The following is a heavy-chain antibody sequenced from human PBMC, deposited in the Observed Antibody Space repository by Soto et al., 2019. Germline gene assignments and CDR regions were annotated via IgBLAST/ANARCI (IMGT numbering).Heavy chain of an antibody. CDR2: IYTSGST. J-gene: IGHJ3*02. CDR3: ARDRNTMVRGVIITRAFDI. Sequence: PSETLSLTCTVSGGSISSYYLSWIRQPAGKGLEWIGRIYTSGSTNYNPSLKSRVTMSVDTSKNQFSLKLSSVTAADTAVYYCARDRNTMVRGVIITRAFDIWGQGTMVTVSS. V-gene: IGHV4-4*07. D-gene: IGHD3-10*01. CDR1: GGSISSYY.